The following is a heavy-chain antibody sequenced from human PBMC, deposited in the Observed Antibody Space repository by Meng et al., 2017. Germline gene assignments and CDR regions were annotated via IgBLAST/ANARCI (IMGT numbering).Heavy chain of an antibody. V-gene: IGHV4-30-2*01. J-gene: IGHJ4*02. CDR1: GGSVSSGGYS. CDR3: ARGYGGLDY. CDR2: IFHSGTT. Sequence: QLQLQESGSGLVKPSQTLSLTCAVSGGSVSSGGYSWNWIQQPPGKGLEWIGYIFHSGTTYYNPSLESRVTISIDTSKNQFSLKVTSATAADTAVYYCARGYGGLDYWGQGTLVTVSS. D-gene: IGHD3-10*01.